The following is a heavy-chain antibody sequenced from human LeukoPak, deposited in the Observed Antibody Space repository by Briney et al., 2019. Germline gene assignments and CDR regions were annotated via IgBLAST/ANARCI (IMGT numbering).Heavy chain of an antibody. V-gene: IGHV3-9*01. CDR3: AKDKRPSIAAAGTSYFDY. J-gene: IGHJ4*02. Sequence: GRSLRLSCAASGFTFDDYAMHWVRQAPGKGLEWVSGISWNSGTKGYADSVKGRFTISRDNAKNSLYLQMNSLRAEDTALYYCAKDKRPSIAAAGTSYFDYWGQGTLVTVSS. CDR2: ISWNSGTK. D-gene: IGHD6-13*01. CDR1: GFTFDDYA.